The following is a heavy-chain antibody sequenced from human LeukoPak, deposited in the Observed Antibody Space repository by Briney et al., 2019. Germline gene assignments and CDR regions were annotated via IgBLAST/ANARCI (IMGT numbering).Heavy chain of an antibody. Sequence: SETLSLTCTVSGGSISSYYWSWIRQPPGKGLEWIGYMYYSGNTNYNPSLKSRVTISVDTSKNQFSLKLSSVTAADTAVYYCATAVSGTSDFDYWGQGTLVTVSS. CDR2: MYYSGNT. J-gene: IGHJ4*02. D-gene: IGHD6-19*01. CDR1: GGSISSYY. V-gene: IGHV4-59*01. CDR3: ATAVSGTSDFDY.